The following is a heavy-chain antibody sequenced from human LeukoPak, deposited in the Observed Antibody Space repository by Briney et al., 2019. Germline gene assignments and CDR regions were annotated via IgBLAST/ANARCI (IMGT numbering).Heavy chain of an antibody. CDR1: GFTVSSNY. Sequence: GGSLRLSCAASGFTVSSNYMSWVRQAPGKGLEWVSVIYSGGSTYYADSVKGRFTISRDNSKNTLYLQMNSLRAEDTVVYYCAKGVAGNNYYYYYMDVWGKGTTVTVSS. J-gene: IGHJ6*03. V-gene: IGHV3-53*01. D-gene: IGHD6-19*01. CDR3: AKGVAGNNYYYYYMDV. CDR2: IYSGGST.